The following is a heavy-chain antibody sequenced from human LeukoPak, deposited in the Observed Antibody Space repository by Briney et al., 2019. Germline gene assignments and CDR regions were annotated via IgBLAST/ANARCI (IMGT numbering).Heavy chain of an antibody. Sequence: GESLKISCKGSGYNFTSYWIGWVRQMPGKGLEWMGIIYPGDSDTRYSPSFQGQVTISADKSITTAYLQWSSLKASDTAIYYCARSGWGYNSSGLYYNNNGMDVWGQGTTVTVSS. D-gene: IGHD3-22*01. J-gene: IGHJ6*02. V-gene: IGHV5-51*01. CDR3: ARSGWGYNSSGLYYNNNGMDV. CDR1: GYNFTSYW. CDR2: IYPGDSDT.